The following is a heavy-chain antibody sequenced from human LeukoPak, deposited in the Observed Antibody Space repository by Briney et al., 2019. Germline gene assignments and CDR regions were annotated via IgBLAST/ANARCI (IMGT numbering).Heavy chain of an antibody. CDR3: AKVHYYDSSGYSYLYYFDY. CDR1: GFTFSSYA. D-gene: IGHD3-22*01. V-gene: IGHV3-23*01. Sequence: PGGSLRLSCAASGFTFSSYAMSWVRQAPGKGQEWVSAISGSGGSTYYADSVKGRFTISRDNSKNTLYLQMNSLRAEDTAVYYCAKVHYYDSSGYSYLYYFDYWGQGTLVTVSS. CDR2: ISGSGGST. J-gene: IGHJ4*02.